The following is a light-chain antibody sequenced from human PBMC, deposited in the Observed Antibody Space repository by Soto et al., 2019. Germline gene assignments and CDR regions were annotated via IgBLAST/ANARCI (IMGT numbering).Light chain of an antibody. J-gene: IGLJ1*01. CDR1: SSDVGGYNY. V-gene: IGLV2-11*01. CDR2: DVT. Sequence: LTRPRSVSGSRGQAVAISCTGTSSDVGGYNYVSWYQQHPGKAPKLIIYDVTKRPSGVPDRFSGSSSGNTAPLTISGLHAEDEADYFCCSYAGSYSYVFGTGTKVTVL. CDR3: CSYAGSYSYV.